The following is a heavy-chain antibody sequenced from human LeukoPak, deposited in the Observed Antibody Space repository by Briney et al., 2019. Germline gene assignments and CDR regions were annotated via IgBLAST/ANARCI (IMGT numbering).Heavy chain of an antibody. CDR2: INPNSGGT. J-gene: IGHJ4*02. V-gene: IGHV1-2*02. D-gene: IGHD6-13*01. CDR1: GYTFTGYY. CDR3: ARDFRSRYSSSWYYFDY. Sequence: ASVKVSCKASGYTFTGYYMHWVRQAPGQGLEWMGWINPNSGGTNYAQKFQGRVTMTRDTSISTAYMELSRLRSDDTAVYYCARDFRSRYSSSWYYFDYRGQGTLVTVSS.